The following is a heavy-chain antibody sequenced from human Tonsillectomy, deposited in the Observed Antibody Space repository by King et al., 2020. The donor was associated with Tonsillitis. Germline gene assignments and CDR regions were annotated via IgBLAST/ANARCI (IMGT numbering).Heavy chain of an antibody. J-gene: IGHJ5*02. CDR3: AREVPAATNWFDP. CDR2: ISSSSIYI. Sequence: VQLVESGGGLVKPGGSLRLSCAASGFTFSDYYMSWIRQAPGKGLEWVSYISSSSIYINYADSVKGRFTISRDNAKNSLYLQMNSLRAEDTAVYYCAREVPAATNWFDPWGQGTPVTVSS. CDR1: GFTFSDYY. V-gene: IGHV3-11*05. D-gene: IGHD2-2*01.